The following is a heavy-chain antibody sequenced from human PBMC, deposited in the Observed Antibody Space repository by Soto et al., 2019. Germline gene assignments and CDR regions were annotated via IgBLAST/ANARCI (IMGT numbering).Heavy chain of an antibody. J-gene: IGHJ5*02. V-gene: IGHV3-48*03. D-gene: IGHD3-3*01. CDR3: ARGSMDDFWSGYYSLDP. CDR1: GFTFSSYE. CDR2: ISSSGSTI. Sequence: GGSLRLSCAASGFTFSSYEMNWVRQAPGKGLEWVSYISSSGSTIYYADSVKGRFTISRDNAKNSLYLQMNSLRAEDTAVYYCARGSMDDFWSGYYSLDPWRQGTLVTVSS.